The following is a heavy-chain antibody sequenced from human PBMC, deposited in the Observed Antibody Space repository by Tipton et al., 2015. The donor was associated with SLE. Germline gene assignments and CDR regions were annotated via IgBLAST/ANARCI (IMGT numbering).Heavy chain of an antibody. D-gene: IGHD1-26*01. Sequence: TLSLTCTVSGGSISSGSYYWSWIRQPAGKGLEWIGRIYTSGRTNYNPSLKSRVTISVDTSKNQFSLKLSSVTAADTAVCYCAREVGAYAYYYYLDVWGKGTTVTVSS. V-gene: IGHV4-61*02. CDR1: GGSISSGSYY. J-gene: IGHJ6*03. CDR2: IYTSGRT. CDR3: AREVGAYAYYYYLDV.